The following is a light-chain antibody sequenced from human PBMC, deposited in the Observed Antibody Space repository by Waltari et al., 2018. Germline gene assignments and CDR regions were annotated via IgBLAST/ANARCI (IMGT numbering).Light chain of an antibody. Sequence: QAVQSVSHWLSWYQEQPGKAPKLLIYKASGLENGVPSIFSGSGSETEFSLTISGLQPYDFATYYCQHYSSYPYTFGQGTRLEIK. CDR2: KAS. V-gene: IGKV1-5*03. J-gene: IGKJ2*01. CDR1: QSVSHW. CDR3: QHYSSYPYT.